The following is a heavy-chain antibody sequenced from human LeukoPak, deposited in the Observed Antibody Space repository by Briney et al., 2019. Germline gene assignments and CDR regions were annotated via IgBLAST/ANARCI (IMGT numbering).Heavy chain of an antibody. CDR1: GFAFNKYA. Sequence: GGSLRLSCAASGFAFNKYAMTWARQAPGKGLEWVSNINDKGGERHYADSVKGRFTISRDNSKNTVFLQMDSLRADDTAVYYCAKTQWKVGATDYFDYWGQGILVTVSS. CDR2: INDKGGER. CDR3: AKTQWKVGATDYFDY. D-gene: IGHD1-26*01. V-gene: IGHV3-23*01. J-gene: IGHJ4*02.